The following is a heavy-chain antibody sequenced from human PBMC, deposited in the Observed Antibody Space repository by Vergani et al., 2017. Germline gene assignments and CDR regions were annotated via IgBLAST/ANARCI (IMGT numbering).Heavy chain of an antibody. Sequence: EVQLLESGGGLVQPGGSLRLSCAASGFTFSSCAMSWVRQAPGKGLEWVSAISGSGGSTYYADSVKGRFTISRDNAKNSLYLQMNSLRAEDTAVYYCARDPGGDYAFFWFDPWGQGTLVTVSS. CDR1: GFTFSSCA. CDR3: ARDPGGDYAFFWFDP. CDR2: ISGSGGST. V-gene: IGHV3-23*01. D-gene: IGHD4-17*01. J-gene: IGHJ5*02.